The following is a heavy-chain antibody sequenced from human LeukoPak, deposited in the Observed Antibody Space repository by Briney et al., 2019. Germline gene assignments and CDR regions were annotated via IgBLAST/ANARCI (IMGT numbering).Heavy chain of an antibody. CDR2: ISSSGGST. V-gene: IGHV3-23*01. J-gene: IGHJ6*02. CDR1: GFTFSNYA. CDR3: AKRDYDYGMDV. Sequence: GGSLRLSCAASGFTFSNYAMSWVRQAPGKGLEWVSAISSSGGSTYYADSVKGRFTISRDNSKNTLYLQMNSLRAEDTAIYYCAKRDYDYGMDVWGQGTTVTVSS.